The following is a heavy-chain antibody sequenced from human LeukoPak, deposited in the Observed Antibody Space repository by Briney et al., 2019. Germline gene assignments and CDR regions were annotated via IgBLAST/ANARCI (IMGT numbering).Heavy chain of an antibody. D-gene: IGHD2-21*02. V-gene: IGHV4-61*02. CDR2: IYTSGST. CDR3: ASLEVVTASQEYFDL. J-gene: IGHJ2*01. CDR1: GGSISSGSYY. Sequence: PSETLSLTCTVSGGSISSGSYYWSWIRQPAGKGLEWIGRIYTSGSTNYNPSLKSRVTISVDTSKSQFSLKITSVTAADTAVYYCASLEVVTASQEYFDLWGRGTLVTVSS.